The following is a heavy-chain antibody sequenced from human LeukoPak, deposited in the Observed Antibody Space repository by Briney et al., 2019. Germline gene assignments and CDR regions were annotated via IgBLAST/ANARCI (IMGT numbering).Heavy chain of an antibody. D-gene: IGHD3-10*01. CDR3: ARSLWFGELSYYYYMDV. V-gene: IGHV3-64*01. J-gene: IGHJ6*03. CDR1: GFTFSSYA. CDR2: ISSNGGST. Sequence: GGSLRLSCAASGFTFSSYAMHWVRQAPGKGLEYVSAISSNGGSTYYANSVKGRFTISRDNSKNTLYLQMGSLRAEDMAVYYRARSLWFGELSYYYYMDVWGKGTTVTVSS.